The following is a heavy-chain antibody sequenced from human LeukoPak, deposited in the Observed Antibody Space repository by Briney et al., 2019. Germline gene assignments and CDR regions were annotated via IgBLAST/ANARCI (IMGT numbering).Heavy chain of an antibody. CDR1: GGTFSSYA. CDR2: IIPIFGTA. D-gene: IGHD3-22*01. Sequence: SVKVSCKASGGTFSSYAISWVRQAPGQGLEWMGGIIPIFGTANYAQKFQGRVTITTDESTSTAYMELSSLRSEDTAVYYCARETIGYYNSSGNSAFDIWGQGTMVTVSS. CDR3: ARETIGYYNSSGNSAFDI. J-gene: IGHJ3*02. V-gene: IGHV1-69*05.